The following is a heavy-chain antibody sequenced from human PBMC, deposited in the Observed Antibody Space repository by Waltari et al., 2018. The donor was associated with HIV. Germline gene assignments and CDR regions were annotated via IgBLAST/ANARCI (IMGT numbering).Heavy chain of an antibody. J-gene: IGHJ4*02. D-gene: IGHD2-15*01. CDR3: ARDICNGGSCYSYYFDY. CDR1: FTGYY. CDR2: INPDNGGT. Sequence: FTGYYMHWVRQAPGQGLEWMGWINPDNGGTKYAQKFQGRVTMTRDTSISTAYMELSRLRSDDTAVYYCARDICNGGSCYSYYFDYWGQGTLVTVSS. V-gene: IGHV1-2*02.